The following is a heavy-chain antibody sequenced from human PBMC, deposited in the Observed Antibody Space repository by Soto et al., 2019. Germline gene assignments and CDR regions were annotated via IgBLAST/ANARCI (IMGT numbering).Heavy chain of an antibody. Sequence: PSETLSLTCTVSGGSISSGGYYWSWIRQHPGKGLEWIGYIYYSGSTYYNPSLKSRVTISVDTSKNQFSLKLSSVTAVDTAVYYCARIATTTLGGPIDYWGRGTLVTVSS. CDR3: ARIATTTLGGPIDY. J-gene: IGHJ4*02. CDR2: IYYSGST. V-gene: IGHV4-31*03. D-gene: IGHD4-4*01. CDR1: GGSISSGGYY.